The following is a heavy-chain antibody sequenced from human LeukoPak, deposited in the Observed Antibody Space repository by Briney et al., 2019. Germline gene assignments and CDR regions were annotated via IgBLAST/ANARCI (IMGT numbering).Heavy chain of an antibody. J-gene: IGHJ4*02. D-gene: IGHD6-6*01. Sequence: SETLSVTCSVSGASVSSYYWSWVRQSPDKGLEWIGYVYHSGSSSNPSLQSRVTISQDTSRNQFSLKMTSVTAADTAVYYCAKLLGEEYWGQGTLVVVSS. CDR1: GASVSSYY. CDR2: VYHSGS. V-gene: IGHV4-59*02. CDR3: AKLLGEEY.